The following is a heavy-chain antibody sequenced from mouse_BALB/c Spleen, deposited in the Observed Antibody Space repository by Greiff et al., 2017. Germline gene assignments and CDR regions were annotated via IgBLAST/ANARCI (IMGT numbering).Heavy chain of an antibody. CDR1: GFTFSSYA. Sequence: EVQLVESGGRLVKPGGSLKLSCAASGFTFSSYAMSWVRQTPEKRLEWVATISSGGSYTYYPDSVKGRFTISRDNAKNTLYLQMCILRSEDTAMYYCARQGVTTVPFAYWGQGTLVTVSA. CDR3: ARQGVTTVPFAY. V-gene: IGHV5-9-3*01. J-gene: IGHJ3*01. CDR2: ISSGGSYT. D-gene: IGHD1-1*01.